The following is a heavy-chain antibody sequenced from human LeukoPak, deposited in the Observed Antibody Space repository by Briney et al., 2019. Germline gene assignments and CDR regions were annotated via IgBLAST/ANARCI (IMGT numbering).Heavy chain of an antibody. CDR1: GFTLSSSA. CDR3: SRDPTYYLRYGYFDY. CDR2: INNVGSHI. Sequence: GGSLRLSCAASGFTLSSSAMNWVRQATGKGLEWVSSINNVGSHIYYAGSVKGRFTISRDNTKNSLYLQMNSLRAEDTAVYYCSRDPTYYLRYGYFDYWGQGALVTVSS. J-gene: IGHJ4*02. D-gene: IGHD1-26*01. V-gene: IGHV3-21*01.